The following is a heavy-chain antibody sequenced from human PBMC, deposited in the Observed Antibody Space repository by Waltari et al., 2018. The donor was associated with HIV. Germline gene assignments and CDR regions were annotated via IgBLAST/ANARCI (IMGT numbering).Heavy chain of an antibody. CDR1: GFTCSSYN. J-gene: IGHJ4*02. Sequence: EVQLVESGGGLVQPGGYLRLSCVASGFTCSSYNMNWVRQAPGKVLEWLSYITSSGYTIYYADSVEGRFTVSRDNAKNSLYLQMNSLRAEDTAVYYCARTTHGIDFWGQGTLVTVSS. V-gene: IGHV3-48*04. CDR2: ITSSGYTI. D-gene: IGHD1-1*01. CDR3: ARTTHGIDF.